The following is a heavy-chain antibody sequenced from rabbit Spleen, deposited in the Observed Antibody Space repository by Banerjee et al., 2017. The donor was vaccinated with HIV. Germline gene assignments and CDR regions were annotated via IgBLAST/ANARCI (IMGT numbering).Heavy chain of an antibody. CDR3: ARNVDNDYYNL. CDR2: IYAVSSGST. J-gene: IGHJ4*01. Sequence: QEQLVESGGGLVKPEGSLTLTCTASGFSFSSSYWICWVRQAPGKGLEWIACIYAVSSGSTYYASWAKGRFTISKTSSTTVTLQVTSLTAADTATYFCARNVDNDYYNLWGPGTLVTVS. CDR1: GFSFSSSYW. V-gene: IGHV1S45*01.